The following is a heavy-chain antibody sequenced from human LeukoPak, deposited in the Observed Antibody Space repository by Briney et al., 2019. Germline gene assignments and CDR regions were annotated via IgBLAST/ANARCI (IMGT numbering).Heavy chain of an antibody. CDR1: GGTFSRYV. D-gene: IGHD6-13*01. CDR2: ISPIFGPA. Sequence: GSSVKVSCKASGGTFSRYVISWVRQAPGQGLEWMGGISPIFGPANYAQKFQGRVTITADESTSTAYMDLSSLRFEDTAVYYCTRNRGSSSPGEYGMDVWGQGTTVTVSS. CDR3: TRNRGSSSPGEYGMDV. J-gene: IGHJ6*02. V-gene: IGHV1-69*01.